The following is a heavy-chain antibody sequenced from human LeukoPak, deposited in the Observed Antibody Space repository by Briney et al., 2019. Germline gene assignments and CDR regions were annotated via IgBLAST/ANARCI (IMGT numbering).Heavy chain of an antibody. CDR3: ARDNDLLRYFDWPLDY. CDR2: IKQDGSEK. V-gene: IGHV3-7*01. Sequence: GGSLRLSCAASGFTFSIYWMTWVRQAPGKGLEWVAKIKQDGSEKYYVDSVKGRFTISRDNAKNSLYLQMNSLRAEDTAVYYCARDNDLLRYFDWPLDYWGQGTLVTVSS. CDR1: GFTFSIYW. J-gene: IGHJ4*02. D-gene: IGHD3-9*01.